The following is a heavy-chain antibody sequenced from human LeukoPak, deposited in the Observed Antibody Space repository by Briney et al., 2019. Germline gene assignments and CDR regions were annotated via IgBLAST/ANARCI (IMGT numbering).Heavy chain of an antibody. CDR3: ARDPAIVEYPYYFDY. CDR1: GFTFSSYA. D-gene: IGHD5-18*01. Sequence: GGSLRLSCAASGFTFSSYAMHWVRQAPGKGLEWVAVISYDGSNKYYADSAKGRFTISRDNSKNTLYLQMNSLRAEDTAVYYCARDPAIVEYPYYFDYWGQGTLVTVSS. J-gene: IGHJ4*02. V-gene: IGHV3-30-3*01. CDR2: ISYDGSNK.